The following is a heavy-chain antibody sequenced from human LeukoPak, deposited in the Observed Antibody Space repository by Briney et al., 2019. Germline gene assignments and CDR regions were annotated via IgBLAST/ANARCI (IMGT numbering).Heavy chain of an antibody. CDR1: GFTFSSYS. Sequence: PGGFLRLSCVASGFTFSSYSMNWVRQAPGKGLEWISYISEGSDTIYYADSVKGRFTISRDNAKNSLYLQVNSLRAEDTAVYYCARDSAPITMVVVVPAGFDYWGQGTRVIVSS. J-gene: IGHJ4*02. V-gene: IGHV3-48*01. CDR2: ISEGSDTI. CDR3: ARDSAPITMVVVVPAGFDY. D-gene: IGHD3-22*01.